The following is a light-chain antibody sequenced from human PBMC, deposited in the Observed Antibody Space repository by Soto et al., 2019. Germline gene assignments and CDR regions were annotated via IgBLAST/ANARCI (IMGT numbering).Light chain of an antibody. CDR3: AAWDDSLNNPL. CDR1: SSNLGSNS. V-gene: IGLV1-44*01. J-gene: IGLJ2*01. Sequence: QSVLTQPPSASGTPGHRVTISCSGTSSNLGSNSVSWYPHLPRTALKLLIYNSDQRPSGVPGRFSGSKSDTSASLAVGALQSEYESDSYGAAWDDSLNNPLFGGGTKLTVL. CDR2: NSD.